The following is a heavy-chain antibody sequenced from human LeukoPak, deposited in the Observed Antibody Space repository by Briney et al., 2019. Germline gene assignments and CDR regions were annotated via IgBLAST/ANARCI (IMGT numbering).Heavy chain of an antibody. J-gene: IGHJ5*02. CDR2: IYYSGST. CDR1: GGSFSSGSYY. Sequence: PSETLSLTCTVSGGSFSSGSYYWSWIRQPPGKGLEWIGYIYYSGSTNYNPSLKSRVTISVDTSKNQFSLKLSSVTAADTAVYYCASSRQYYDSSGYYYVDWFDPWGQGTPVTVSS. V-gene: IGHV4-61*01. D-gene: IGHD3-22*01. CDR3: ASSRQYYDSSGYYYVDWFDP.